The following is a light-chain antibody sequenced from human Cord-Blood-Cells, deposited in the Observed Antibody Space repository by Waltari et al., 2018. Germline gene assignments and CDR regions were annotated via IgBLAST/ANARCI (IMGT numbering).Light chain of an antibody. J-gene: IGLJ1*01. V-gene: IGLV2-23*03. Sequence: QSALTQPASVSGSPGQSITIPCTGTSSDVGSFNLLSWYQQHPGKAPKLMIYEGSKRPSWVSNLFSGSNSGNTASLTISGLQAEDEADYYCCSYAGSSTVFGTGTKVTVL. CDR1: SSDVGSFNL. CDR3: CSYAGSSTV. CDR2: EGS.